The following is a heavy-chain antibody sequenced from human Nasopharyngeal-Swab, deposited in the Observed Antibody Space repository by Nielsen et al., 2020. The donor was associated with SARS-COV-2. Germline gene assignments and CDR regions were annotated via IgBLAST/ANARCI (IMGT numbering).Heavy chain of an antibody. CDR2: INHSGST. J-gene: IGHJ4*02. Sequence: PGKGLEWIGEINHSGSTSYNPSLKSRVTISVDTSKNQFSLKLSSVTAADTAVYYCARIEDCSSTSCYDYFDYWGQGTLVTVSS. D-gene: IGHD2-2*01. V-gene: IGHV4-34*01. CDR3: ARIEDCSSTSCYDYFDY.